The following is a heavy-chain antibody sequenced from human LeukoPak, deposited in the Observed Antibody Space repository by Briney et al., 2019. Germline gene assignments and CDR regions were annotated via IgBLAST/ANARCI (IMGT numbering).Heavy chain of an antibody. CDR3: AKGSSNWRDYYYFDY. V-gene: IGHV3-23*01. Sequence: GGSLRLSCAASGFTFSSYGMHWVRQAPGKGLAWVSAISDSGGSTKYADSVKGRFTIFRDNSKNTLYLHMNSLRAEDTAVYYCAKGSSNWRDYYYFDYWGQGTLVTVSS. J-gene: IGHJ4*02. CDR2: ISDSGGST. CDR1: GFTFSSYG. D-gene: IGHD6-13*01.